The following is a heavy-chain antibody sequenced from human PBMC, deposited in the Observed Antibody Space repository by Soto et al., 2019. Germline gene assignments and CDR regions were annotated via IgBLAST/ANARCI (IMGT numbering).Heavy chain of an antibody. V-gene: IGHV3-21*01. J-gene: IGHJ5*02. Sequence: GGALILSCAASGFTFSSYSMNWVRQAPGKGLEWVSSISSSSSYIYYADSVKGRFTISRDNAKNSLYLQMNSLRAEDTAVYYCARDYRLRGIAFGPWGQGTLVTVSS. D-gene: IGHD2-21*01. CDR2: ISSSSSYI. CDR3: ARDYRLRGIAFGP. CDR1: GFTFSSYS.